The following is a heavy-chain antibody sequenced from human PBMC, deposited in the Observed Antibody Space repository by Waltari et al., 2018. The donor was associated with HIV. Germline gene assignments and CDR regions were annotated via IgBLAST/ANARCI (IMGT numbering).Heavy chain of an antibody. V-gene: IGHV3-30*02. Sequence: QVQLVESGGGVVQPGGSLRLSCAASGFTFSSYGMPWVRQAPGKGLEWVVFIRYDGSNKYYADSVKGRFTISRDNSKNTLYLQMNSLRAEDTAVYYCARGRDSSGWFPPFDYWGQGTLVTVSS. CDR3: ARGRDSSGWFPPFDY. D-gene: IGHD6-19*01. CDR1: GFTFSSYG. CDR2: IRYDGSNK. J-gene: IGHJ4*02.